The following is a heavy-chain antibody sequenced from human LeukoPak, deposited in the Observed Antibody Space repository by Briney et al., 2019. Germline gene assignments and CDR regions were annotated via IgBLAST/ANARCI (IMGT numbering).Heavy chain of an antibody. CDR3: ARPVEMATIVDAFDI. J-gene: IGHJ3*02. V-gene: IGHV5-51*01. CDR1: GYSFTSYW. CDR2: IYPGDSDT. D-gene: IGHD5-24*01. Sequence: GESLKISCKGSGYSFTSYWIGWVRQMPGKGLEWMGIIYPGDSDTRYSPSFQGQVTISADKSISTAYLQWSSLKASDTAMYYCARPVEMATIVDAFDIWGQGTMVTVSS.